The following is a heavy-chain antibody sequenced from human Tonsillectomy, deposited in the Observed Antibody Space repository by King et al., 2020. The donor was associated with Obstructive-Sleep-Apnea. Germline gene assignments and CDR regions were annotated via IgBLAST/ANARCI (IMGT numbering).Heavy chain of an antibody. CDR2: IFYSGTT. CDR3: ARHPPVVGASRGYFHY. D-gene: IGHD1-26*01. Sequence: QLQESGPGLVKPSETLSLTCTVSGGSISSYYWSWIRQPPGKGLEWIGYIFYSGTTNYNPSLKSRVAISVDTSKNQFSLKLSSVSAADTAVYYCARHPPVVGASRGYFHYRGQGILVTVSS. CDR1: GGSISSYY. V-gene: IGHV4-59*08. J-gene: IGHJ4*02.